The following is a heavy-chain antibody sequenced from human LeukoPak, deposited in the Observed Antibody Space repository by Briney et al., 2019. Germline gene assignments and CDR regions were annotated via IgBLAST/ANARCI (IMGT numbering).Heavy chain of an antibody. V-gene: IGHV4-38-2*01. D-gene: IGHD1-26*01. J-gene: IGHJ4*02. CDR1: GYSISSGYY. Sequence: SETLSLTCAVSGYSISSGYYWGWIRQPPGKGLEWIGSIYHSGSTYYNPSLKSRVTISVDTSKNQFSLKLSSVTAADTAVYYCARRPVGVTHFDYWGQGTLVTVSS. CDR2: IYHSGST. CDR3: ARRPVGVTHFDY.